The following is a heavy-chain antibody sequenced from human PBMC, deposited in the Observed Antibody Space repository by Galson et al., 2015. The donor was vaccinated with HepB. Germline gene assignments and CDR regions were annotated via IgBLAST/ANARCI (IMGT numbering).Heavy chain of an antibody. V-gene: IGHV1-18*04. Sequence: SVKVSCKASGYTFTSYSISWVRQAPGQWPEWMAWISAYNGHTNYAQKFQGRVTVTTDTSTSTVYMELRSLRADDTAVYYCGRGGYGGYALDYWGQGTLVTVSS. CDR3: GRGGYGGYALDY. J-gene: IGHJ4*02. D-gene: IGHD5-12*01. CDR1: GYTFTSYS. CDR2: ISAYNGHT.